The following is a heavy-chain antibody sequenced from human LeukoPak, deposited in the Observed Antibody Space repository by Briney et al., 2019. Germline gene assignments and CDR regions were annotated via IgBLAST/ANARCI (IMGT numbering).Heavy chain of an antibody. CDR3: ARVLDSSGWYGDAFDI. J-gene: IGHJ3*02. D-gene: IGHD6-13*01. CDR1: GFTVSSNY. V-gene: IGHV3-66*01. CDR2: IYSGGST. Sequence: GGSLRLSCAASGFTVSSNYMSWVRQAPGKGLEWVSVIYSGGSTYYADSVKGRFTISRDNSKNTLYLQMNSLRAEDTAVYYCARVLDSSGWYGDAFDIWGQGTMVTVSS.